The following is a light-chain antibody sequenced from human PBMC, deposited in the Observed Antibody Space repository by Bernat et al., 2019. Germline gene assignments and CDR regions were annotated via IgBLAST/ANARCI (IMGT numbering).Light chain of an antibody. CDR2: GAS. J-gene: IGKJ1*01. CDR3: QQYDDWPRT. V-gene: IGKV3-15*01. Sequence: EIVMTQSPATLSVSPGERATLPCRASQSVSSKLAWYQQKPGQAPRLLIYGASTRATSIPARFSGSGSGTEFILTISSLQSEDFAIYYCQQYDDWPRTFGQGTKVEVE. CDR1: QSVSSK.